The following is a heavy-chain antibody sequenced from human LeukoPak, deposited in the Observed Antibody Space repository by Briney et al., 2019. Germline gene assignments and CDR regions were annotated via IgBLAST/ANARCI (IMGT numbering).Heavy chain of an antibody. V-gene: IGHV1-69*05. J-gene: IGHJ4*02. D-gene: IGHD6-19*01. CDR3: ASSCSGCHEGRFDY. Sequence: SSVKVSCKASGGTFSSYAISWVRQAPGQGLEWMGGIIPIFGTANYAQKFQGRVTITTDESTSTAYMELSSLRSEDTAVYYCASSCSGCHEGRFDYWGQGTPVTVSS. CDR2: IIPIFGTA. CDR1: GGTFSSYA.